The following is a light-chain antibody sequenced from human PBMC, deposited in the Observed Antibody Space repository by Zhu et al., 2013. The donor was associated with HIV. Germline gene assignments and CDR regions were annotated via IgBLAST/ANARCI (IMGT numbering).Light chain of an antibody. J-gene: IGLJ2*01. Sequence: QSALTQPASVSGSPGQSITISCTGTSSDVGSYNYVSWYQQYPGKAPKLMIYEVSNRPSGVSNRFSGSKSGNTASLTISGLQAEDEADYYCSSYTSRSTVVFGGGTKLTV. CDR3: SSYTSRSTVV. CDR2: EVS. V-gene: IGLV2-14*01. CDR1: SSDVGSYNY.